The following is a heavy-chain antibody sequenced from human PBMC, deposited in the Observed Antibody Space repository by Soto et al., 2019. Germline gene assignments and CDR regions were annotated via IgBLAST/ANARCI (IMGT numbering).Heavy chain of an antibody. CDR3: AEDRVAVAPPYYYSYGMDV. V-gene: IGHV3-30*18. J-gene: IGHJ6*02. D-gene: IGHD6-19*01. CDR2: ISYDGSNK. Sequence: QVQLVESGGGVVQPGRSLRLSCAASGFTFSSYGMHWVRQAPGKGLEWVAVISYDGSNKYYEDSVKGRFTISRDNSKNTMYLKLNRLLAVAMAVYYCAEDRVAVAPPYYYSYGMDVWGQGTPVTVSS. CDR1: GFTFSSYG.